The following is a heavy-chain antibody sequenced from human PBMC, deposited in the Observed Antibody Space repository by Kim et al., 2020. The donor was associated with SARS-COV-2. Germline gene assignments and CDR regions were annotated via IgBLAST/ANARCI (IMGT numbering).Heavy chain of an antibody. Sequence: TSYADSVKGRFTISRDNAKNTLYLQMNSLRAEDTAVYYCARTRGVAAFDPWGQGTLVTVSS. CDR2: T. J-gene: IGHJ5*02. D-gene: IGHD2-15*01. CDR3: ARTRGVAAFDP. V-gene: IGHV3-74*01.